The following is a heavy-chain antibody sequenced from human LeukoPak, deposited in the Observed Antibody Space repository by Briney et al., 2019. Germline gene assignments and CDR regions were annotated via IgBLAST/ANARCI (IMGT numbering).Heavy chain of an antibody. Sequence: ASVKVSCKASGYTFTGYHMHWVRQAPGQGLEWMGWINPNSGGTDYAQKFQGRVTMTRDTSISTAYMELSRLRSDDTAAYYCARGGVGDYDSSGYYYFQHWGQGTLVTVSS. CDR1: GYTFTGYH. J-gene: IGHJ1*01. CDR3: ARGGVGDYDSSGYYYFQH. D-gene: IGHD3-22*01. V-gene: IGHV1-2*02. CDR2: INPNSGGT.